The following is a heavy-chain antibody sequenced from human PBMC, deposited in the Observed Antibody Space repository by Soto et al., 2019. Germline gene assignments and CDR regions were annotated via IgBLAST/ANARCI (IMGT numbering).Heavy chain of an antibody. CDR1: GGSFSTDY. Sequence: QVQLQQWGAGLLKPSETLSLTCAVYGGSFSTDYWSWIRQPPGKGLEWIGEINPSGGTNYNPSLKSRVPISVATSKNQFSLKLSSVTAADTAVNCCARVVAGRGSRGFDYWGQGTLVTVSS. V-gene: IGHV4-34*01. D-gene: IGHD6-6*01. CDR3: ARVVAGRGSRGFDY. J-gene: IGHJ4*02. CDR2: INPSGGT.